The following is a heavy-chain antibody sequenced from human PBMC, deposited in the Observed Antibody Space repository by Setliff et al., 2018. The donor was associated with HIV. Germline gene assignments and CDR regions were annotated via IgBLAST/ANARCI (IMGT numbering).Heavy chain of an antibody. CDR1: GYPIIEAYY. V-gene: IGHV4-38-2*01. D-gene: IGHD6-19*01. Sequence: PSETLSLTCAVSGYPIIEAYYLLWIRQSPTKGLEYIGIIFRGVTTYYNPSLRSRVALSMDTSKNQFSLRLSSVTAADTAIYYCARADSGRGAGYQYMDVWGKGTTVTVSS. J-gene: IGHJ6*03. CDR3: ARADSGRGAGYQYMDV. CDR2: IFRGVTT.